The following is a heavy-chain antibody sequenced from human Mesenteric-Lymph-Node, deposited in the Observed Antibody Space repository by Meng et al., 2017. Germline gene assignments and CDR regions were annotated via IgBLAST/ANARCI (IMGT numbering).Heavy chain of an antibody. CDR1: GCSISSGGYY. CDR2: IHSSGST. Sequence: QVQLQDSGTGLVKPSQTLSLPCTVSGCSISSGGYYWSWIRQHPGKGLEWIGYIHSSGSTNYNPSLKSRVTISVDKSKNQFSLKLSSVTAADTAVYYCARGAIGYLIDYWGQGTLVTVSS. V-gene: IGHV4-31*03. CDR3: ARGAIGYLIDY. J-gene: IGHJ4*02. D-gene: IGHD5-12*01.